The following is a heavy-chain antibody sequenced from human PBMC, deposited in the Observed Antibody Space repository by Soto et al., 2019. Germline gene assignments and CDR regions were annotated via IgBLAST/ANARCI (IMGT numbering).Heavy chain of an antibody. CDR3: ARDERDEYAVRY. J-gene: IGHJ4*02. CDR2: NYHSGST. V-gene: IGHV4-30-2*01. Sequence: TLRLTCAGSGFSISSGGHSWYCIRQPPGKGLEWIGYNYHSGSTYYRPSLKSRVTISVDGSKNQFFLKLSSVTAADTAVYYCARDERDEYAVRYWGQVALVTVS. CDR1: GFSISSGGHS. D-gene: IGHD2-2*01.